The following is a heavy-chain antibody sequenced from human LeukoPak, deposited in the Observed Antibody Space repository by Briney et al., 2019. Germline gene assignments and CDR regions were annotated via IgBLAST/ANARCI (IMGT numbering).Heavy chain of an antibody. CDR1: GFTFSNYG. D-gene: IGHD3-22*01. CDR3: AKTDRRDSSGYQDY. V-gene: IGHV3-30*18. Sequence: PGGSLRLSCAASGFTFSNYGVHWVRQAPGKGLEWVAVISYDGINKYYADSVKGRFTISRDNSKNTLYLQMNSLRAEDTAVYYCAKTDRRDSSGYQDYWGQGTLVTVSS. CDR2: ISYDGINK. J-gene: IGHJ4*02.